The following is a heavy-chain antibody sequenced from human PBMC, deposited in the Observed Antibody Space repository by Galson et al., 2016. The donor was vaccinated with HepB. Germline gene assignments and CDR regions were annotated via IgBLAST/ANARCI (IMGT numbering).Heavy chain of an antibody. CDR3: GFAPFK. V-gene: IGHV4-39*01. CDR2: FYNYGST. CDR1: GGPINSRNYY. D-gene: IGHD3-10*01. Sequence: LSLTCSVSGGPINSRNYYWGWLRQPPGKGLEWIGSFYNYGSTYSNPSLGGRITIPVDTSNNQFSLKMISVTAADTAVYYCGFAPFKWGQGTLVIVSS. J-gene: IGHJ4*02.